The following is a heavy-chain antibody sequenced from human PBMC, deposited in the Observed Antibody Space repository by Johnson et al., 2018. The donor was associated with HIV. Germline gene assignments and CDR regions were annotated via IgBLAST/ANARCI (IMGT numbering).Heavy chain of an antibody. CDR3: ARGRSSTRPSDLGSGAFDI. CDR2: ISYDGSNK. J-gene: IGHJ3*02. V-gene: IGHV3-30-3*01. D-gene: IGHD2-2*01. Sequence: QVLLVESGGGVVQPGRSLRLSCAASGFTFSSYAMHWVRQAPGKALEWVAVISYDGSNKYYADSVKGRFTNSSDNSKNTLYLQMNSLRAEDTAVYYCARGRSSTRPSDLGSGAFDIWGQGTMVTVSS. CDR1: GFTFSSYA.